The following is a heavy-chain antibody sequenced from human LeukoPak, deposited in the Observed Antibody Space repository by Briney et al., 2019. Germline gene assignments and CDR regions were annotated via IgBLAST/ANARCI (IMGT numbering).Heavy chain of an antibody. CDR2: TYYRCKWHY. CDR3: SREVAYCGDDCYSAEFDY. D-gene: IGHD2-21*02. Sequence: PSQTLSHTCAISGDSVSSPSAAWNWLRQSPSGRHEWLGRTYYRCKWHYDYRGSVRSRISINPETSKNQFSLHLNSVTPEDTAVYYCSREVAYCGDDCYSAEFDYWGQGILVTVSS. V-gene: IGHV6-1*01. CDR1: GDSVSSPSAA. J-gene: IGHJ4*02.